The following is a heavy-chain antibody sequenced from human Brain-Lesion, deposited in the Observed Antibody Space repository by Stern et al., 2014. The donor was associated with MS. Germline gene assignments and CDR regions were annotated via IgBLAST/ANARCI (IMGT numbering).Heavy chain of an antibody. CDR3: ARDQRGITIFGVVTDYYYLGMDV. Sequence: QVQLVQSGAEVKKPGASVKVSCKTSGYIFTGYYIHWVRQAPGQGLEWMAWINPNNGGTKSAQKFQGRVTMSRDTSISTAYVELSSLTSDDTAVYYCARDQRGITIFGVVTDYYYLGMDVWGQGTTVTVSS. CDR2: INPNNGGT. CDR1: GYIFTGYY. J-gene: IGHJ6*02. D-gene: IGHD3-3*01. V-gene: IGHV1-2*02.